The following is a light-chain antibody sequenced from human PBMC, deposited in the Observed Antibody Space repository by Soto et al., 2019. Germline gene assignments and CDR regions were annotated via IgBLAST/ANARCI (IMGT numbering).Light chain of an antibody. CDR1: SGHNTYA. Sequence: QPVLTQSPSASASLGASVKLTCTLSSGHNTYAIAWHQQQPEKVPRYLMKLNSDGSHSKGDGIPDRFSGSSSGAERYLTISSLQSEDEADYYCQTWGTGSWVFGGGTKLTVL. CDR3: QTWGTGSWV. CDR2: LNSDGSH. J-gene: IGLJ3*02. V-gene: IGLV4-69*01.